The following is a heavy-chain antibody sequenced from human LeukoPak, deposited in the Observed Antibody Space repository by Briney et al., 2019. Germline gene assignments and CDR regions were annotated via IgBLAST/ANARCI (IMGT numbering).Heavy chain of an antibody. CDR2: ISGSGGST. Sequence: PGGSLRLSCAASGSTFSNYAMSWVRQAPGKGLEWVSSISGSGGSTYYADSVKGRFTISRDNSKNTLYLQMNSLRAEDTAVYYFAKVLKVRMLAIACGGNYWGRGPWVTVSS. CDR1: GSTFSNYA. D-gene: IGHD3-10*01. J-gene: IGHJ4*02. CDR3: AKVLKVRMLAIACGGNY. V-gene: IGHV3-23*01.